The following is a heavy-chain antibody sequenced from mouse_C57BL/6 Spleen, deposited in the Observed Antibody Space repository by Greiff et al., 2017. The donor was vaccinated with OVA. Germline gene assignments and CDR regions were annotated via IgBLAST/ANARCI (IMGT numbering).Heavy chain of an antibody. Sequence: EVKLMESGPELVKPGASVKMSCKASGHTFTDYNMHWVKQSHGKSLEWIGYINPNNGGTSYNQKFKGKATLTVNKSSSTAYMELRSLTSEDSAVYYCARNYDPAWFAYWGQGTLVTVSA. D-gene: IGHD2-4*01. V-gene: IGHV1-22*01. CDR3: ARNYDPAWFAY. CDR2: INPNNGGT. J-gene: IGHJ3*01. CDR1: GHTFTDYN.